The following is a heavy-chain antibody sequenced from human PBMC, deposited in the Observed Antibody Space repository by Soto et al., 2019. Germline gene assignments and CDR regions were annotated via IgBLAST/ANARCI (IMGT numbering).Heavy chain of an antibody. CDR3: ARDRGGWWYFDY. CDR2: IYYSGST. V-gene: IGHV4-59*01. Sequence: PSETLSLTCTVSGGSISSYYWSWIRQPPGKGLEWIGYIYYSGSTNYNPSLKSRVTISVDTSKNQFSLKLSSVTAADTAVYYCARDRGGWWYFDYWGQGTLVTVSS. CDR1: GGSISSYY. J-gene: IGHJ4*02. D-gene: IGHD6-19*01.